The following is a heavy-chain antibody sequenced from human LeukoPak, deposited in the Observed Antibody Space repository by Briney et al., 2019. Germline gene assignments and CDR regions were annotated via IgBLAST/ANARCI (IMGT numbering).Heavy chain of an antibody. CDR3: AKVYYGSGSYPNWFDP. Sequence: GGSLRLSCAASGFTFSSYAMSWVRQAPGKGLEWVSAISGSGGSTYYADSVKGRFTISRDNSKNTLYMQMNSLRAEDTAVYYCAKVYYGSGSYPNWFDPWGQGTLVTVSS. D-gene: IGHD3-10*01. CDR2: ISGSGGST. J-gene: IGHJ5*02. CDR1: GFTFSSYA. V-gene: IGHV3-23*01.